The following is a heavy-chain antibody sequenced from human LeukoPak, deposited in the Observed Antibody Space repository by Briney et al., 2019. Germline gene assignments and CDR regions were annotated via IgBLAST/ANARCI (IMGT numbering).Heavy chain of an antibody. V-gene: IGHV3-7*01. CDR2: IKQDGGEK. J-gene: IGHJ4*02. Sequence: QSGGSLRLSCAASGFTFSVYWMTWFRQAPGKGLEWVANIKQDGGEKYYVDSVKGRFTISRDNAESSLYLHMNSLRAEDTAVYYCARVAKYNYGSEWGDLFDYCGQGTLVTVSS. CDR3: ARVAKYNYGSEWGDLFDY. D-gene: IGHD3-10*01. CDR1: GFTFSVYW.